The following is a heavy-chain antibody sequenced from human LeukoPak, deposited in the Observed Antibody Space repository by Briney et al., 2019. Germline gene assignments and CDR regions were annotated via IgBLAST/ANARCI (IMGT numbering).Heavy chain of an antibody. CDR3: ARDGVVRGVYKY. V-gene: IGHV3-48*03. CDR1: GFTFSSYE. CDR2: VGSSGTTF. Sequence: RGSLRLSCAASGFTFSSYEMNWVRQAPGKGLEWVSYVGSSGTTFDYSNSVKGRFTISRDNAKNSLFLQMNSLRAEDTALYYCARDGVVRGVYKYWGQGILVTVSS. D-gene: IGHD3-10*01. J-gene: IGHJ4*02.